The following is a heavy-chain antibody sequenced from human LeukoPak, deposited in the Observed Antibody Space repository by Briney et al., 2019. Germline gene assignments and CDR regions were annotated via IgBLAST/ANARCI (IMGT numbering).Heavy chain of an antibody. V-gene: IGHV3-30*03. D-gene: IGHD6-13*01. CDR1: GFTFSSYG. Sequence: PGRSLRLSCAASGFTFSSYGMHWVRQAPGKGLEWVAVISYDGSNKYYADSVKGRFTISRDNSKNTLYLQMNSLRAEDTAVYYCARDWSSWYQYYFDYWGQGTLVTVSS. CDR2: ISYDGSNK. CDR3: ARDWSSWYQYYFDY. J-gene: IGHJ4*02.